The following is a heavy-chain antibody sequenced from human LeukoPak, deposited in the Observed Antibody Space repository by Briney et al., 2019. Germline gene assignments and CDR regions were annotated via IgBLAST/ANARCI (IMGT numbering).Heavy chain of an antibody. CDR3: ARGPDGGSGSYLDDWFDP. CDR1: GYTFTGYY. CDR2: INPNSGGT. Sequence: ASVKVSCKASGYTFTGYYMHWVRQAPGQGLEWMGWINPNSGGTNYAQKFQGRVTMTRDTSISTAYMELSRLRSDDTAVYYCARGPDGGSGSYLDDWFDPWGQGTLVTVSS. D-gene: IGHD3-10*01. J-gene: IGHJ5*02. V-gene: IGHV1-2*02.